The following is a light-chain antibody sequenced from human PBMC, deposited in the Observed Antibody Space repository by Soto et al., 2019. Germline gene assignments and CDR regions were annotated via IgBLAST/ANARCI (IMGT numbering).Light chain of an antibody. V-gene: IGKV3-20*01. Sequence: EIVLTQSPGTLSLSPGERATLSCRASQSVSSSYLAWYQQKPGQAPRLLIYGASSRATGIPDRFSGSGSGTDFTLTISRLEPEXFAVYYCQQXGSSPLTFGGGTKVEIK. J-gene: IGKJ4*01. CDR1: QSVSSSY. CDR3: QQXGSSPLT. CDR2: GAS.